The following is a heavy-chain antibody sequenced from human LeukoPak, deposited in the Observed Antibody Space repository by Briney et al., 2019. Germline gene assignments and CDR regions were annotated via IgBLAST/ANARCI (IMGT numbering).Heavy chain of an antibody. V-gene: IGHV3-48*03. Sequence: PGGSLRLSCAASGFTFSAYEMNWVRQAPGKGLEWVSYISSSGSTITYADSVKGRFTISRDNPQNSLSLQMNSLRAEDTAVYYCARDYDTDHWGRGTLVTVSS. CDR3: ARDYDTDH. D-gene: IGHD3-9*01. CDR2: ISSSGSTI. CDR1: GFTFSAYE. J-gene: IGHJ4*02.